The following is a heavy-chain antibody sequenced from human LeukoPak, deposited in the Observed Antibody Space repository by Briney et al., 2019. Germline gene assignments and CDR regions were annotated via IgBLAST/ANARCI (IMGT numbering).Heavy chain of an antibody. V-gene: IGHV4-39*01. J-gene: IGHJ4*02. CDR2: IYYRGST. D-gene: IGHD5-18*01. Sequence: PSETLSLTCTVSGGSISSSNYYWGWIRQPPGKGLEWIGSIYYRGSTYYNPSLKSRVTISVDTSENQFSLKLSSVTAADTAVYYCARRGDSYAVFDYWGQGTLVTVSS. CDR1: GGSISSSNYY. CDR3: ARRGDSYAVFDY.